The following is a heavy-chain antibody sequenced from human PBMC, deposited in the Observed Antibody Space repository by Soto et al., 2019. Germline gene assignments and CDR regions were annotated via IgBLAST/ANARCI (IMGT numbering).Heavy chain of an antibody. CDR2: ISVSDATT. D-gene: IGHD4-4*01. CDR1: GFPFYNYA. Sequence: GGSLRLSCVASGFPFYNYAMNWVRQAPGKGLEWVSGISVSDATTSYADSVKGRFTISRDNSKNTLYLEMNSLTAEDTAVYYCVKHATVTSFLGVHDYWGQGTLVTVSS. J-gene: IGHJ4*02. CDR3: VKHATVTSFLGVHDY. V-gene: IGHV3-23*01.